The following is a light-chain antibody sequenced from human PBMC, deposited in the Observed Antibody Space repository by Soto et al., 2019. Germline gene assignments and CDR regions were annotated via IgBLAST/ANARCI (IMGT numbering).Light chain of an antibody. CDR2: DAS. CDR3: QQRSNWPRWT. CDR1: QSVSSY. Sequence: EIVLTQSPGTLSLSPGERATLSFSSSQSVSSYLAWYQQKPGQAPRLLIYDASNRATGIPARFSGSGSGTDFTLTISSLEPEDFAVYYCQQRSNWPRWTFGQGTKVDIK. J-gene: IGKJ1*01. V-gene: IGKV3-11*01.